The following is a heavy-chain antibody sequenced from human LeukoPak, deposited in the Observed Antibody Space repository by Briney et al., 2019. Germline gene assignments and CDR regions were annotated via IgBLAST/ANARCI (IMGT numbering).Heavy chain of an antibody. D-gene: IGHD1-26*01. CDR1: GFTFSSYW. CDR2: INSDGSST. Sequence: GGSLRLSCAAPGFTFSSYWMHWVRQAPGKGLVWVSRINSDGSSTSYADSVKGRFTISRDNAKNTLYVQMNSLRVEDTAVYYCARVRSGSSAGNYGMDVWGQGTTVTVSS. V-gene: IGHV3-74*01. CDR3: ARVRSGSSAGNYGMDV. J-gene: IGHJ6*02.